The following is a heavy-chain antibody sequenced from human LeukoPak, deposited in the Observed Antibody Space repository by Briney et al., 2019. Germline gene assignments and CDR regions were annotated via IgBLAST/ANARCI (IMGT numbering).Heavy chain of an antibody. CDR2: INPNSGGT. V-gene: IGHV1-2*02. CDR1: GYTFTGYY. D-gene: IGHD3-3*01. Sequence: ASVKVSCKASGYTFTGYYMHWVRQAPGQGLEWMGWINPNSGGTNSAQKFQGRVTMTRDTSISTAYMELSRLRSGDTAVYYCARVRITIFPVDAFDIWGQGTMVTVSS. J-gene: IGHJ3*02. CDR3: ARVRITIFPVDAFDI.